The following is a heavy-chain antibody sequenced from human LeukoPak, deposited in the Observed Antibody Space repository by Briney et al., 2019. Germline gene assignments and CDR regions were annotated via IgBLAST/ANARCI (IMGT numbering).Heavy chain of an antibody. Sequence: SETLSLTCTVSGGSISSYYWSWIRQPPGKGLEWIGYIYYSGSTNYNPSLKSRVTISVDTSKNQFSLKLSSVTAADTAVYYCARASLIGLMDVWGKGTTVTVSS. V-gene: IGHV4-59*01. CDR3: ARASLIGLMDV. CDR2: IYYSGST. CDR1: GGSISSYY. D-gene: IGHD3-22*01. J-gene: IGHJ6*03.